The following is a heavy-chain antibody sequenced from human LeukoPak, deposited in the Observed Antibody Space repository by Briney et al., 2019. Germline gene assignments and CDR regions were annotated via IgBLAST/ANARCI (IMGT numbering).Heavy chain of an antibody. Sequence: GGSLRLSCAASGFTFSTYTMNWVRQAPGMGLEWVSSISSSGTFIYYADSVKGRFTISRDNAKNSLFLQMNTLRAEDTAVYYCARAVAPAAIEEAFGFWGQGTLVSVSS. CDR1: GFTFSTYT. CDR3: ARAVAPAAIEEAFGF. D-gene: IGHD2-2*02. J-gene: IGHJ3*01. V-gene: IGHV3-21*06. CDR2: ISSSGTFI.